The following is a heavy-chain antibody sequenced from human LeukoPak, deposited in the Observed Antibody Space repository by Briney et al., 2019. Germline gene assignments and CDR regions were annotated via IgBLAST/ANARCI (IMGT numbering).Heavy chain of an antibody. CDR2: ISAYNGNT. Sequence: GASVKVSCKASGYTFTSYGISWVRQAPGQGLEWMGWISAYNGNTNYAQKLQGRVTMTTDTSTSTAYMELRSLRSEDTAVYYCARDGATMIVVAYFDYWGQGTLVTVSS. D-gene: IGHD3-22*01. CDR3: ARDGATMIVVAYFDY. CDR1: GYTFTSYG. V-gene: IGHV1-18*01. J-gene: IGHJ4*02.